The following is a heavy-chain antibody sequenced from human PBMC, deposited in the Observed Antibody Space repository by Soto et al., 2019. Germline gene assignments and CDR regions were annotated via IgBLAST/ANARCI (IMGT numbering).Heavy chain of an antibody. D-gene: IGHD6-13*01. V-gene: IGHV4-30-4*01. CDR3: ARAPRYSSSWYSNYYYYYGMDV. CDR1: GGSISSGDYY. Sequence: PSETLSLTCTVSGGSISSGDYYWSWIRHPPGKGLEWIGYIYYSGSTYYNPSLKSRVTISVDTSKNQFSLKLSSVTAADTAVYYCARAPRYSSSWYSNYYYYYGMDVWGQGTTVTVSS. CDR2: IYYSGST. J-gene: IGHJ6*02.